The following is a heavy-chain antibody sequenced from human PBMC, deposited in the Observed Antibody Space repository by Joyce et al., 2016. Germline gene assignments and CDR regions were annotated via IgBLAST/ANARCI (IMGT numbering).Heavy chain of an antibody. CDR2: INHSGST. CDR3: ARGLSAFDYSNYAGYDY. Sequence: QVQLQQWGAGLLKPSETPSRTCAVYGGSFSGYYWSWISRPPGKGLAWIGEINHSGSTNNNPSLESRVTISVDTSKNQFSLRLSSVTAADTAVYYCARGLSAFDYSNYAGYDYWGQGTLVTVSS. J-gene: IGHJ4*02. V-gene: IGHV4-34*01. CDR1: GGSFSGYY. D-gene: IGHD4-11*01.